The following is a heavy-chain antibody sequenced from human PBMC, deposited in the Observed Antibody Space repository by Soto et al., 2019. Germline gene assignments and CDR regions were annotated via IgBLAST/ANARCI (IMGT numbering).Heavy chain of an antibody. Sequence: EVQLVESGGGLVQPGGSLRLSCAASGFTFSDHYMDWVRQAPGKGLEWVGRSRNNANSYSTEYAASVKGRFTISSDESKHSLYLQMNRLKTEDTAVYYCARFSGSYTRGLDYWGQGTLVTVS. J-gene: IGHJ4*02. V-gene: IGHV3-72*01. CDR1: GFTFSDHY. D-gene: IGHD1-26*01. CDR3: ARFSGSYTRGLDY. CDR2: SRNNANSYST.